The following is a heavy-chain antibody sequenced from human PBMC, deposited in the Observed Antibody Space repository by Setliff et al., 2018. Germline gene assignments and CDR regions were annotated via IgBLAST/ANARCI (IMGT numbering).Heavy chain of an antibody. D-gene: IGHD3-10*01. V-gene: IGHV4-39*01. J-gene: IGHJ6*03. CDR1: GGSISSSSYY. CDR2: IYYSGST. CDR3: ARHKSNGSGSYPSLYMDV. Sequence: VSGGSISSSSYYWGWIRQPPGKGLEWVATIYYSGSTYSNPSLKSRLIISVDAPDNQFSVKLSSVTAADTAVYYCARHKSNGSGSYPSLYMDVWGKGIMVTVSS.